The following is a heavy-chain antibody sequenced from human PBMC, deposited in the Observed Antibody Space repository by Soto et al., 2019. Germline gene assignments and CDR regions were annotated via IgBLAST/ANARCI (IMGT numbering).Heavy chain of an antibody. CDR1: GFTFSSYG. V-gene: IGHV3-23*01. J-gene: IGHJ4*02. CDR2: ISDSGGST. D-gene: IGHD6-13*01. Sequence: GGSLRLSCAASGFTFSSYGMTWVRQAPGKGLEWVSGISDSGGSTYYADSVKGRFTISRDNSRNTLYLQMNSLRAEDTAVYYCAKDAALGSSRQNYFDYWGRGTLVTVSS. CDR3: AKDAALGSSRQNYFDY.